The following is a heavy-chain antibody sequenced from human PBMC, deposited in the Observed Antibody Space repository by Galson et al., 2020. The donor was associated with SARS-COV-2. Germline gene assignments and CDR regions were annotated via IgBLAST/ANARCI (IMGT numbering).Heavy chain of an antibody. CDR1: GGSISSSSYY. D-gene: IGHD3-10*01. V-gene: IGHV4-39*01. J-gene: IGHJ5*02. CDR3: ARQWKLYYGQLGLNWFDP. Sequence: ETLSLTCTVSGGSISSSSYYWGWIRQPPGKGLEWIGSIYYSGSTYYNPSLKSRVTISVDTSKNQFSLKLSSVTAADTAVYYCARQWKLYYGQLGLNWFDPWGQGTLVTVSS. CDR2: IYYSGST.